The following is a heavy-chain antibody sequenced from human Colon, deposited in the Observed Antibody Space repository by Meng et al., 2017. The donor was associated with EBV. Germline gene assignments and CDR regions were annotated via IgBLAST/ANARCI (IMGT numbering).Heavy chain of an antibody. CDR2: IYYSGST. D-gene: IGHD6-19*01. Sequence: QVQQQESGPGLVTPSQTLALICTVSGGSVSSGGYYWTWIRQHPGKGLEWFGHIYYSGSTFYNPSLKRRVIISIDTSKNQFSLNLRSVTAADTAVYYCARVSSGWEYFDHWGQGTLVTVDS. J-gene: IGHJ4*02. CDR3: ARVSSGWEYFDH. V-gene: IGHV4-31*03. CDR1: GGSVSSGGYY.